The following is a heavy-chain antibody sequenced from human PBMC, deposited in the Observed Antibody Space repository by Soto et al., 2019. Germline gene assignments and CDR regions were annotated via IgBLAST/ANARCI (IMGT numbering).Heavy chain of an antibody. Sequence: QVQLVQSGAEVQKPGASVKVSCKASGYTFTGSYMHRVRLAPGRGLAWFGGINPNRGGTKYAQKWRAWRTMKRDTEIITANMELRMLRSDDTAVYYCARDPDVHTSMVGSGGVDVWGQGTTVTVSS. CDR2: INPNRGGT. J-gene: IGHJ6*02. CDR3: ARDPDVHTSMVGSGGVDV. CDR1: GYTFTGSY. D-gene: IGHD5-18*01. V-gene: IGHV1-2*04.